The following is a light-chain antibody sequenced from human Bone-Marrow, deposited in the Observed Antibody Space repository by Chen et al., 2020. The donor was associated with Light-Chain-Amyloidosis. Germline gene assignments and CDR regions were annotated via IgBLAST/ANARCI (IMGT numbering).Light chain of an antibody. V-gene: IGLV2-14*01. Sequence: QSALTQPASVSGSPGQSITISCSGSSLYVGGYNYVSWYQQHPGNVPKRIIYEVRNRPSGISNRFSGSKSGNTASLTISGHRAEDDADYYCSSYTGATDNFVFRTGTKVTVL. J-gene: IGLJ1*01. CDR1: SLYVGGYNY. CDR3: SSYTGATDNFV. CDR2: EVR.